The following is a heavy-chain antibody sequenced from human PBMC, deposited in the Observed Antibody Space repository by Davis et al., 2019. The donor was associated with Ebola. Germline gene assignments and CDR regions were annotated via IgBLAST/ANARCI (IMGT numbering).Heavy chain of an antibody. Sequence: PGGSLRLSCAASGFTFSSYWMSWVRQAPGKGLEWVANIKQDGSEKYYVDSVKGRFTISRDNDKNSLSLQMNGLRAEDTAVYYCARDPYYYYGMDVWGKGTTVTVSS. J-gene: IGHJ6*04. CDR2: IKQDGSEK. V-gene: IGHV3-7*01. CDR3: ARDPYYYYGMDV. CDR1: GFTFSSYW.